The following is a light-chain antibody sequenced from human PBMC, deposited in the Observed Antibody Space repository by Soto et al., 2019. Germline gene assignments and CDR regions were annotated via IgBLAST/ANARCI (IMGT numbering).Light chain of an antibody. CDR3: CSNSGGSSVI. V-gene: IGLV2-23*02. CDR1: SGDVGSYNL. J-gene: IGLJ2*01. CDR2: EVS. Sequence: QSALTQPASGCESPGQSSTIPCTGTSGDVGSYNLVSWYEQHPGKVPKLVIYEVSNRPSGVSARFSGSKSGNTASMTISGLRVEFEADYCCCSNSGGSSVIFGGGIKLTVL.